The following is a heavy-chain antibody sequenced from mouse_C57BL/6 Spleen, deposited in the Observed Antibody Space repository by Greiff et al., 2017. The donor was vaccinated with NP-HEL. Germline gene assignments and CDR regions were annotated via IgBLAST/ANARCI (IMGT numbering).Heavy chain of an antibody. D-gene: IGHD2-3*01. J-gene: IGHJ4*01. V-gene: IGHV5-6*01. CDR3: ARHEGWLFLMDY. Sequence: EVQRVESGGDLVKPGGSLKLSCAASGFTFSSYGMSWVRQTPDKRLEWVATISSGGSYTYYPDSVRGRFTISRDNAKNTLYLQMSSLKSEDTAMYYCARHEGWLFLMDYWGQGTSVTVSS. CDR2: ISSGGSYT. CDR1: GFTFSSYG.